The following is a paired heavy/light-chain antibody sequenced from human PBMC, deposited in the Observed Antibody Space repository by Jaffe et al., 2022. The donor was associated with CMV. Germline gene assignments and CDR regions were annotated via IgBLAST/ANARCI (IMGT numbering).Heavy chain of an antibody. J-gene: IGHJ4*02. CDR2: IWYDGSKK. D-gene: IGHD2-21*02. CDR3: ARDQGVVTPEFDS. Sequence: QVHLLESGGGVVQPGRSLRLSCAASGYTFSSYGMHWVRQAPGKGLEWVAVIWYDGSKKYYADSVKGRFTISRDDSKNTLYLQMNSLRVEDTAVYYCARDQGVVTPEFDSWGQGTLVTVSS. V-gene: IGHV3-33*01. CDR1: GYTFSSYG.
Light chain of an antibody. Sequence: DVVMTQSPLSLPVTLGQPASISCRSSHSLVHSDGNTYLNWFQQRPGQSPRRLIYKVSNRVSGVPDRFSGSGSGTDFTLKISRVEAEDVGVYYCMQGTHWPPVTFGGGTKVEIK. V-gene: IGKV2-30*02. CDR3: MQGTHWPPVT. CDR2: KVS. J-gene: IGKJ4*01. CDR1: HSLVHSDGNTY.